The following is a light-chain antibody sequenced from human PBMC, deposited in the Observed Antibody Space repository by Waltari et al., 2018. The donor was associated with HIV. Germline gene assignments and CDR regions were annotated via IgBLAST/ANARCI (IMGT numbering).Light chain of an antibody. CDR2: EVT. V-gene: IGLV2-18*02. J-gene: IGLJ3*02. CDR1: SSDVGSSNL. CDR3: SSFTSSSTVV. Sequence: QSALTQPPSVSGSPGQSVTISCTGTSSDVGSSNLVPWYQQSPGTAPKLMVYEVTYRPSGVPERFSGSKSGNTASLTISGLQAEDEADYYCSSFTSSSTVVFGGGTKLTVL.